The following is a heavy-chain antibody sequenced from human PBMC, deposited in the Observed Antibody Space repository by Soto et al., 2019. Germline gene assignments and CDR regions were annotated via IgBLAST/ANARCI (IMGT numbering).Heavy chain of an antibody. CDR2: IYYSGST. J-gene: IGHJ1*01. V-gene: IGHV4-39*01. CDR1: GGSISSSSYY. CDR3: ARHFSFWVAATPRLEYFQH. D-gene: IGHD2-15*01. Sequence: QLQLQESGPGLVKPSETLSLTCTVSGGSISSSSYYWGWIRQPPGKGLEWIGSIYYSGSTYYNPSLKGRVTISVATSKNQFSLKLSSVTAADTAVYYCARHFSFWVAATPRLEYFQHWGQGTLVTVSS.